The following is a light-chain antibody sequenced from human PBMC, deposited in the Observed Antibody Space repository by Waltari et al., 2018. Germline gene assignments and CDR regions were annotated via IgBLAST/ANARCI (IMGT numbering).Light chain of an antibody. CDR1: SSDVGTSKR. V-gene: IGLV2-23*02. J-gene: IGLJ2*01. CDR3: SSYAGSSKGV. CDR2: AVS. Sequence: QSALTQPASVSGSPGQSITLSCPGTSSDVGTSKRVSWYQQHPGKAPKLMIYAVSKRPSGVSDRFSGSKSGDMASLTISGLQPEDEAEYFCSSYAGSSKGVFGGGTKVTVL.